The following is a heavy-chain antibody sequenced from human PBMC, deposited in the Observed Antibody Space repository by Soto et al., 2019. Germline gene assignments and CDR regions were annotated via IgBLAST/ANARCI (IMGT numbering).Heavy chain of an antibody. CDR2: ISAAGGAS. D-gene: IGHD6-6*01. J-gene: IGHJ3*02. CDR3: AKDSIRRSFSRSSTRARDAFDI. Sequence: EVQLLESGGDLVQPGGSLKISCTPSGFTFDNSAMTWVRLAPGKGLEWVASISAAGGASYYADSVKGRFVISRDNSENSLHMQMNSLRVEATAVYYCAKDSIRRSFSRSSTRARDAFDIWGQGTMVTVSS. CDR1: GFTFDNSA. V-gene: IGHV3-23*01.